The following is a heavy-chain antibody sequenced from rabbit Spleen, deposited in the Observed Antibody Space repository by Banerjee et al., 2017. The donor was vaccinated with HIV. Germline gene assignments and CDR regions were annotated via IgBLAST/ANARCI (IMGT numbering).Heavy chain of an antibody. J-gene: IGHJ4*01. V-gene: IGHV1S7*01. D-gene: IGHD6-1*01. Sequence: QSLEESGGGLVKPEGSLTLTCKASGVSFSDKDVMCWVRQAPGKGLEWIGYIDPIFTTTHYASWVNGRFTISRDIDQNTLYLQLNSLTGADTATYFCVRDQARMLDLWGPGPRHRL. CDR3: VRDQARMLDL. CDR2: IDPIFTTT. CDR1: GVSFSDKD.